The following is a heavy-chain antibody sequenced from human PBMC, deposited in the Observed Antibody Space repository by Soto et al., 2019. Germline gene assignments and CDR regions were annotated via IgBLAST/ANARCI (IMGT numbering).Heavy chain of an antibody. Sequence: SETLSLTCTVSGGSISSGDYYWSWIRQPPGKGLEWIGYIYYSGSTYYNPSLKSRVTISVDTSKNQFSLKLSSVTAADTAVYYLASSRRVGTGANWFDHWGQGTLVTVSS. CDR1: GGSISSGDYY. D-gene: IGHD2-8*02. CDR3: ASSRRVGTGANWFDH. V-gene: IGHV4-30-4*01. CDR2: IYYSGST. J-gene: IGHJ5*02.